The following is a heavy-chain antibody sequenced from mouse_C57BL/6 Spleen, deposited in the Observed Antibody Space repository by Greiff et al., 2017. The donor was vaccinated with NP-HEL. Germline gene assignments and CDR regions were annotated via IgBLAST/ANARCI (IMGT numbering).Heavy chain of an antibody. CDR2: ISGGGGNT. J-gene: IGHJ2*01. CDR1: GFTFSSYT. CDR3: ARHNYGSSYGDYFDY. D-gene: IGHD1-1*01. V-gene: IGHV5-9*01. Sequence: EVKLMESGGGLVKPGGSLKLSCAASGFTFSSYTMSWVRQTPEKRLEWVATISGGGGNTYYPDSVKGRFTISRDNAKNTLYLQMSSLRSEDTALYYCARHNYGSSYGDYFDYWGQGTTLTVSS.